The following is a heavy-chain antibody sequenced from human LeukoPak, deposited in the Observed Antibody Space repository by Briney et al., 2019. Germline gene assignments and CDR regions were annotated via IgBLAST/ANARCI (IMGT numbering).Heavy chain of an antibody. V-gene: IGHV3-21*01. D-gene: IGHD5-18*01. CDR3: ARIQRGCSYGYGY. Sequence: KPGGSLRLSCAASGFTFSSYSMNWVRQAPGKGLEWVSSISSSSSYIYYADSVKGRFTISRDNAKNSLYLQMNSLRAEDTAVYYCARIQRGCSYGYGYWGQGTLVTVSS. CDR1: GFTFSSYS. CDR2: ISSSSSYI. J-gene: IGHJ4*02.